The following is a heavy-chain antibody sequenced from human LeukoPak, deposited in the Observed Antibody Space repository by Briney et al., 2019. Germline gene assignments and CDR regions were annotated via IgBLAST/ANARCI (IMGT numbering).Heavy chain of an antibody. V-gene: IGHV3-21*01. J-gene: IGHJ4*02. D-gene: IGHD1-26*01. CDR3: ARDLVLSRSVGASEKVDY. CDR1: GFTVSSNY. CDR2: ISTSGGYI. Sequence: GGSLRLSCAASGFTVSSNYMNWFRQAPGKGLEWVSSISTSGGYIYYADSVKGRFTMSRDNAKNSLYLQMDSLRAEDTAVYYCARDLVLSRSVGASEKVDYWGQGTLVTVSS.